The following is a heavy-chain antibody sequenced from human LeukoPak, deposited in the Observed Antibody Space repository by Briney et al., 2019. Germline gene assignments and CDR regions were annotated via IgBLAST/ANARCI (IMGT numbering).Heavy chain of an antibody. D-gene: IGHD3-10*02. Sequence: GGSLRLSCAASGFTFSSYEMNWVRQAPGKGLEWVSYISSGSTIYYADSVKGRFTISRDNAKNSLYLQMNSLRAKDTAVYYCAELGITMIGGVWGKGTTVTISS. V-gene: IGHV3-48*03. CDR2: ISSGSTI. CDR3: AELGITMIGGV. J-gene: IGHJ6*04. CDR1: GFTFSSYE.